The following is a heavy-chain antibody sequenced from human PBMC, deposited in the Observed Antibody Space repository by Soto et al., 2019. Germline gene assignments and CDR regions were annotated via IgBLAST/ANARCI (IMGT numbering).Heavy chain of an antibody. D-gene: IGHD3-22*01. Sequence: ASVKVSCKASGYSFTSYGISWVRQAPGQGLEWMGCISAYSGNTNYAQKLPGRVTMTTDTSTSTAYMELRSLRSDDTAVYYCARNYYDSSGYYPRWFDPWGQGTLVTVSS. CDR2: ISAYSGNT. J-gene: IGHJ5*02. V-gene: IGHV1-18*01. CDR1: GYSFTSYG. CDR3: ARNYYDSSGYYPRWFDP.